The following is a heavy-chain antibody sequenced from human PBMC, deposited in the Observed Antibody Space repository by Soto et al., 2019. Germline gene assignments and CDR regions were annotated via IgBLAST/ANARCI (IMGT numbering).Heavy chain of an antibody. CDR3: AMDLGIGSGPFDA. J-gene: IGHJ3*01. D-gene: IGHD2-2*03. CDR2: IYYSGST. Sequence: QVQLQESGPGLVKPSETLSLTCTVSGDSITSYYWSWIRQPPGKALEWIGYIYYSGSTDNNPPLKSRVTIPLDPAKKQFSLKLRSVTAADTAVYYCAMDLGIGSGPFDAWGQGTMVSVSA. V-gene: IGHV4-59*01. CDR1: GDSITSYY.